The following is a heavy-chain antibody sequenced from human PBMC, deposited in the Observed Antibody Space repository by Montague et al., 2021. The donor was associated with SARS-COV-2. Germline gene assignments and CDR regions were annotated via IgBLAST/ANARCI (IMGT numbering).Heavy chain of an antibody. D-gene: IGHD2-15*01. J-gene: IGHJ4*02. CDR1: GGSISSGGYY. Sequence: TLSLTCTVSGGSISSGGYYWSWIRQHPGKGLEWIGYIYYSGSTYYNPSLKSRVTISVDTSKNQFSLKLGSVTAADTAVYYCARLTAGYCSGGSCYWGTGFDYWGQGTLVTVSS. V-gene: IGHV4-31*03. CDR3: ARLTAGYCSGGSCYWGTGFDY. CDR2: IYYSGST.